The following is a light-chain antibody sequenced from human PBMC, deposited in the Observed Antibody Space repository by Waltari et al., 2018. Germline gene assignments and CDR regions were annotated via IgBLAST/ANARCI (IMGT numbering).Light chain of an antibody. J-gene: IGKJ5*01. CDR3: MEALQSVT. CDR1: QSLLHSNGYNY. Sequence: DIVMTQSPLSLPVTPGEPASISCRSSQSLLHSNGYNYLDWYLQKPGQSPQILIYLGSNRASGVPDRFSGSGSGTDFRLKISRVEAEDAGVYYCMEALQSVTFGQGTRLEIK. CDR2: LGS. V-gene: IGKV2-28*01.